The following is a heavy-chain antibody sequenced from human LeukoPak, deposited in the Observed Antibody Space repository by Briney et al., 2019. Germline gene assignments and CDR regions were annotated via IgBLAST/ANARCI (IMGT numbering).Heavy chain of an antibody. CDR3: ARTGITLAGGDY. J-gene: IGHJ4*02. CDR1: GYTFTDYY. D-gene: IGHD6-19*01. Sequence: ASVKISCKVSGYTFTDYYMHWVRQAPGQGLEWMGRINAGNGVTNFAQKFQGRVTMTRDKSISTAYMELSRLRLDDTAVYFCARTGITLAGGDYWGQGTLVSVSS. CDR2: INAGNGVT. V-gene: IGHV1-2*06.